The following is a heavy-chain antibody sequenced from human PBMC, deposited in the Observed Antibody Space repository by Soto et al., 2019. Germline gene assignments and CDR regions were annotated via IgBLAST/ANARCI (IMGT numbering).Heavy chain of an antibody. CDR2: ISSRSDYT. CDR3: SRDCSSTTCYFGANY. D-gene: IGHD2-2*01. CDR1: GFTFSDYY. V-gene: IGHV3-11*06. J-gene: IGHJ4*02. Sequence: QVQLVESGGGLVKPGGSLRLSCAASGFTFSDYYMSWLRQAPGKGLEWVSYISSRSDYTNYAESVKGRFTISRDNAKNSLYLQMNSLRAEDTAVYYCSRDCSSTTCYFGANYWGQGTLVTVSS.